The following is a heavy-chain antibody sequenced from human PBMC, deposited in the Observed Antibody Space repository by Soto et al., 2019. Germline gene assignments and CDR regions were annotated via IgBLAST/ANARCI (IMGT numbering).Heavy chain of an antibody. CDR2: ISSSSSTI. J-gene: IGHJ3*02. Sequence: GGSLRLSCAASGFTFSSYSMNWVRQAPGKGLEWVSYISSSSSTIYYADSVKGRFTISRDNAKNSLYLQMNSLRAEDTAVYYCARVVSYDILTGYYIGAFDIWGQGTMVTVSS. D-gene: IGHD3-9*01. CDR3: ARVVSYDILTGYYIGAFDI. V-gene: IGHV3-48*01. CDR1: GFTFSSYS.